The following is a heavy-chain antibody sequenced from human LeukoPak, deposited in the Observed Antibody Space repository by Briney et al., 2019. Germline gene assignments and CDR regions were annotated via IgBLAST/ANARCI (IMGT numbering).Heavy chain of an antibody. J-gene: IGHJ4*02. Sequence: SETLSLTCTVSGGSISSYYWSWIRQPPGKGLEWIGYIYYSGSTNYNPSLKSRVTISVDTSKNQFSLQLSSVTAADTAVYYCARVGDRWSAGLSYIDYWGQGTLVTVSS. D-gene: IGHD6-13*01. CDR1: GGSISSYY. CDR2: IYYSGST. CDR3: ARVGDRWSAGLSYIDY. V-gene: IGHV4-59*01.